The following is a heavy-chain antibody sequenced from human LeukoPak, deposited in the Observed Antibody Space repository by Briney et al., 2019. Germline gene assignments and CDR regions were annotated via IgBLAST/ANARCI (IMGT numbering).Heavy chain of an antibody. V-gene: IGHV3-23*01. Sequence: QPGGSLRLSCAASGFTVSSNYMSWVRQAPGKGLEWVSAISGSGGSTYYADSVKGRFTISRDNSKNTLYLQMNSLRAEDTAVYYCAKDRAIAVAHGSYFQHWGQGTLVTVSS. CDR2: ISGSGGST. D-gene: IGHD6-19*01. CDR1: GFTVSSNY. CDR3: AKDRAIAVAHGSYFQH. J-gene: IGHJ1*01.